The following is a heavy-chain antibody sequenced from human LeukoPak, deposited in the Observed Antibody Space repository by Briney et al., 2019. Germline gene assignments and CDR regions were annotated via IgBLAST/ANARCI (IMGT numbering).Heavy chain of an antibody. J-gene: IGHJ4*02. D-gene: IGHD6-19*01. V-gene: IGHV3-74*01. CDR3: AKVASADAQARLNY. CDR1: GFDFSSNW. CDR2: IKGDGIST. Sequence: GGSLRLSCAASGFDFSSNWMHWVRHAPGQGLVWVSRIKGDGISTNYADSVKGRFTISRDNSNNTLYLQKNSLRAEDTAVYYCAKVASADAQARLNYWGQGTLVTVSS.